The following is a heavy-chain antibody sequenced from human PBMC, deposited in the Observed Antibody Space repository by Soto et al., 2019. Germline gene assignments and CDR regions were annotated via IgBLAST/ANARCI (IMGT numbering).Heavy chain of an antibody. J-gene: IGHJ4*02. CDR1: GGTFSNYA. CDR3: AKDIGFQQHLFVFDN. Sequence: SVKVSFKASGGTFSNYAFSWVRQAPGQGLEWMGGILPIFTTATYAPKFQDRVTITADESTSTVYMDLSSLRSEDTALYYCAKDIGFQQHLFVFDNWGQGTLVTVSS. D-gene: IGHD6-13*01. CDR2: ILPIFTTA. V-gene: IGHV1-69*13.